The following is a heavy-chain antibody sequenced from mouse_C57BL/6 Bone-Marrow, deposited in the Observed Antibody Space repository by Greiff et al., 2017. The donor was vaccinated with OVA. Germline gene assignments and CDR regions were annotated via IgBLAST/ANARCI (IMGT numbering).Heavy chain of an antibody. Sequence: VQLQQSGSELRSPGSSVKLSCKDFDSEVFPIAYMSWVRQKPGHGFEWIGGILPSIGRTIYGEKFEDKATLDADTLSNTAYLELNSLTSEDSAIYYCARPYYYGSSLYWYFDVWGTGTTVTVAS. D-gene: IGHD1-1*01. J-gene: IGHJ1*03. V-gene: IGHV15-2*01. CDR1: DSEVFPIAY. CDR3: ARPYYYGSSLYWYFDV. CDR2: ILPSIGRT.